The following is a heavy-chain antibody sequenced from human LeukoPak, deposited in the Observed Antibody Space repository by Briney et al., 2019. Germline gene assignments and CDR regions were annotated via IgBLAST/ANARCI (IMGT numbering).Heavy chain of an antibody. D-gene: IGHD1-26*01. Sequence: GGSLRLSCAASGFTFSSYAMHWVRQAPGKGLEWAAVISYDGSNKYYADSVKGRFTISRDNSKNTLYLQMNSLRAEDTAVYYCARVGRRELLRYSDYWGQGTLVTVSS. CDR2: ISYDGSNK. J-gene: IGHJ4*02. CDR3: ARVGRRELLRYSDY. V-gene: IGHV3-30*04. CDR1: GFTFSSYA.